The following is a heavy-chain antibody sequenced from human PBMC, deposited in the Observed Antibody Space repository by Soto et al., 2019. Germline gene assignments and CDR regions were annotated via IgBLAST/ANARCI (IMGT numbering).Heavy chain of an antibody. Sequence: SVKVSCKASGGTFSSYAISWVRQAPGQGLEWMGGIIPIFGTANYAQKFQGRVTITADESTSTAYMELSSLRSEDTAVYYCASPDCTNGVCYFDYWGQGTQVTVSS. J-gene: IGHJ4*02. CDR2: IIPIFGTA. V-gene: IGHV1-69*13. D-gene: IGHD2-8*01. CDR1: GGTFSSYA. CDR3: ASPDCTNGVCYFDY.